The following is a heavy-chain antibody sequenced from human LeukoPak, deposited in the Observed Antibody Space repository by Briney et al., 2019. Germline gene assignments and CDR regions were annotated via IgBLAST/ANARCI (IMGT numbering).Heavy chain of an antibody. CDR3: ARPSFQKYCSSTSCYTGEDRMDY. CDR2: IYYSGST. Sequence: TSETLSLTCTVSGGSISSSSYYWGWIRQPPGKGLEWIGSIYYSGSTYYNPSLKSRVTISVDTSKNQFSLKLSSVTAADTAVYYCARPSFQKYCSSTSCYTGEDRMDYWGQGTLVTVSS. V-gene: IGHV4-39*01. J-gene: IGHJ4*02. D-gene: IGHD2-2*02. CDR1: GGSISSSSYY.